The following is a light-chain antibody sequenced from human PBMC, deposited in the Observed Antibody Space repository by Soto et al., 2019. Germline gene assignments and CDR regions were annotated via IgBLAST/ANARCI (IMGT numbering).Light chain of an antibody. CDR3: QQRSNWPLT. J-gene: IGKJ4*01. V-gene: IGKV3-11*01. CDR1: QSVTTY. CDR2: DRS. Sequence: IVLTQSPATLSLSPGERATLSCRASQSVTTYLAWYQQKPGQAPRLLIYDRSKRATGIPARFSASGSGTDFPLTINSLEPEDFAVYYCQQRSNWPLTFGGGTKVEIK.